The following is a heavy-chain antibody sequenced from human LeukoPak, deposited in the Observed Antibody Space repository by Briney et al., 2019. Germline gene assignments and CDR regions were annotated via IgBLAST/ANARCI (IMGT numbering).Heavy chain of an antibody. CDR2: ISSSGSTI. J-gene: IGHJ6*03. CDR1: GFTFSDYY. D-gene: IGHD2-2*01. V-gene: IGHV3-11*04. CDR3: ARDRGWYCSSTSCYAPGYYYYMDV. Sequence: GGSLRLSCAASGFTFSDYYMSWIRQAPGKGLEWVSYISSSGSTIYYADSVKGRFTISRDNAKNSLYLQMNSLRAEDTAVYYCARDRGWYCSSTSCYAPGYYYYMDVWGKGTTVTVSS.